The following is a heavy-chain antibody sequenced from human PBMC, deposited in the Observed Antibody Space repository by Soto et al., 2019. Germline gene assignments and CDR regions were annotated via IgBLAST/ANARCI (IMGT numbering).Heavy chain of an antibody. CDR1: GYSFTSYW. CDR2: IDPSDSYT. J-gene: IGHJ6*02. CDR3: ARQPTAVAGTYYYGMDV. Sequence: PGESLKISCKGSGYSFTSYWLSWVRQMPGKGLEWVVRIDPSDSYTNYSPSFQGHVTISADKAISTAYLQWSSLKASDTAMYYCARQPTAVAGTYYYGMDVWGQGTTVTVSS. V-gene: IGHV5-10-1*01. D-gene: IGHD6-19*01.